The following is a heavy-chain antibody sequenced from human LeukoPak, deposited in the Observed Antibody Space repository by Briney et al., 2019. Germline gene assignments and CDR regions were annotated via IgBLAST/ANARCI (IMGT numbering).Heavy chain of an antibody. V-gene: IGHV4-34*01. CDR1: GGSFSGYY. J-gene: IGHJ2*01. CDR2: INHSGST. CDR3: ARPDPYGDYGFDL. D-gene: IGHD4-17*01. Sequence: SETLSLTCAVYGGSFSGYYWSWIRQPPGKGLEWIGEINHSGSTNYNPSLKSRVTLSVGTSKNQFSLKLSSVTAADTAVYYCARPDPYGDYGFDLWGRGTLVTVSS.